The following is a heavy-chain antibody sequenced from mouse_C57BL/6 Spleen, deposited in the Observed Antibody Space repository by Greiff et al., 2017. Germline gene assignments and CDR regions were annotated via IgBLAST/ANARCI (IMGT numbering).Heavy chain of an antibody. D-gene: IGHD1-1*01. V-gene: IGHV1-53*01. Sequence: QVQLQQPGTELVQPGASVKLSCKASGYTFTSYWMHWVKQRPGQGLEWIGNINPSNGGTNYNEKFKSKATLTVDKSSSTAYMQLSSLTSEDSAVYYCARGRGIYYYGSSPFDYWGQGTTLTVSS. CDR2: INPSNGGT. CDR1: GYTFTSYW. J-gene: IGHJ2*01. CDR3: ARGRGIYYYGSSPFDY.